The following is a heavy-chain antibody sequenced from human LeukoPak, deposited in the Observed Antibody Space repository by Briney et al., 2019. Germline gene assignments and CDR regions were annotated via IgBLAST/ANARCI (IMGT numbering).Heavy chain of an antibody. CDR3: AKGPFFYYDASGYNYFDS. J-gene: IGHJ4*02. V-gene: IGHV3-23*01. CDR2: MSGSGGTT. CDR1: GFTFSSFA. Sequence: GGSLRLSCAASGFTFSSFAMSWVRQAPGEGLEWVSAMSGSGGTTYSADSVKGRFTISRDNSKDTLYLQMNSLRVEDTAIYYCAKGPFFYYDASGYNYFDSWGQGTLVTVSS. D-gene: IGHD3-22*01.